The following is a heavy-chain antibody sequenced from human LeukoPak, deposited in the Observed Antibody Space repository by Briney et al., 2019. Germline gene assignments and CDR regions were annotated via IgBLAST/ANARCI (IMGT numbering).Heavy chain of an antibody. CDR1: GDSVSSNSAA. CDR3: ARAYYSTNWYPL. J-gene: IGHJ4*02. CDR2: TYYRSKWYN. V-gene: IGHV6-1*01. Sequence: SQTLSLTCAISGDSVSSNSAAWNWIRQSPSRGLEWLGRTYYRSKWYNDYAVSVKSRITINPDTSKNQFSLNLTFVTAADTAVYYCARAYYSTNWYPLWGQGTRVTVSS. D-gene: IGHD3-22*01.